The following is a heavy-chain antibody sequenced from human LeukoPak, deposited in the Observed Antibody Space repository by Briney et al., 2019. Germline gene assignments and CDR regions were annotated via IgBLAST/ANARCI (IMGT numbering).Heavy chain of an antibody. CDR2: IWDDGSKK. Sequence: GGSLRLSCASSGFTFSSYGMHWVRQAPGKGLEWVAVIWDDGSKKYYAESVKGRFTISRDKSQNTLYMQMNSLRAEDTAVYYCARGGLFGVVITPDAFDIWGQGTMVTVSS. V-gene: IGHV3-33*01. CDR3: ARGGLFGVVITPDAFDI. CDR1: GFTFSSYG. J-gene: IGHJ3*02. D-gene: IGHD3-3*01.